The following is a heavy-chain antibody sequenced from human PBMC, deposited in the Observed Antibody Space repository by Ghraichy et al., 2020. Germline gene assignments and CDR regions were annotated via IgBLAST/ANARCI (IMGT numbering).Heavy chain of an antibody. CDR2: IYYSGST. J-gene: IGHJ5*02. CDR1: GGSISSSSYY. D-gene: IGHD3-22*01. Sequence: SEPLSLTCTVSGGSISSSSYYWGWIRQPPGKGLEWIGSIYYSGSTYYNPSLKSRVTISVDTSKNQFSLKLSSVTAADTAVYYCARGFVNYYDSSGWSPWGQGTLVTVSS. CDR3: ARGFVNYYDSSGWSP. V-gene: IGHV4-39*07.